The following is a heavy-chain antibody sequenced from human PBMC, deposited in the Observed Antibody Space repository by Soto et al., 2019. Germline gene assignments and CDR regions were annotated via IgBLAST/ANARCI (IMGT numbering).Heavy chain of an antibody. Sequence: QVQLQESGPGLVKPSQTLSLTCTVSGVSIRSINYYWSWIRQQPGKGLEWIGYIYYSGSTYYNPSLKSRVTISMDTSRNQFSLKLTSVTAADSAVYYCARHRYCSGSSCWPGDAFDIWGQGTMVTVSS. D-gene: IGHD2-15*01. CDR2: IYYSGST. J-gene: IGHJ3*02. CDR1: GVSIRSINYY. CDR3: ARHRYCSGSSCWPGDAFDI. V-gene: IGHV4-31*03.